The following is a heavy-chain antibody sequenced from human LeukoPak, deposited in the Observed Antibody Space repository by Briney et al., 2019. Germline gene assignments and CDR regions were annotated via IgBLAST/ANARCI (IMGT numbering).Heavy chain of an antibody. CDR3: ARETRMAQDAFDI. CDR2: INPNSGGT. Sequence: ASVKVSCKASGYTFTGYYMHWVRQAPGQGLEWMGWINPNSGGTNYAQKFQGRVTMTRDTSISTAYMELSSLRSEDTAVYYCARETRMAQDAFDIWGQGTMVTVSS. J-gene: IGHJ3*02. CDR1: GYTFTGYY. V-gene: IGHV1-2*02. D-gene: IGHD5-24*01.